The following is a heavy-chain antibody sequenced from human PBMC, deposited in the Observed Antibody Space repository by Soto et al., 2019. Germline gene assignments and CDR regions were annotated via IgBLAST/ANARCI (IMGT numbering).Heavy chain of an antibody. Sequence: QVQLVESGGGVVQPGRSLRLSCAASGFTFSSYGMHWVRQAPGKGLEWVAVIWYDGSNKYYADSVKGRFTISRDNSKNTLYLQMNSLRAEDTAVYYCARDHNDEGRWGNYYYYGMDVWGQGTTVTVSS. CDR3: ARDHNDEGRWGNYYYYGMDV. CDR1: GFTFSSYG. D-gene: IGHD7-27*01. CDR2: IWYDGSNK. J-gene: IGHJ6*02. V-gene: IGHV3-33*01.